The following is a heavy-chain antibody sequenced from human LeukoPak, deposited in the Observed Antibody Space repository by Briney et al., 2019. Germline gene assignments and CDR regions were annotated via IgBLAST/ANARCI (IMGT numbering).Heavy chain of an antibody. CDR1: GFTFSSYW. CDR2: IKQDGSEK. J-gene: IGHJ4*02. CDR3: ARAKMVRGVISLDY. D-gene: IGHD3-10*01. Sequence: GGSLRLSCAASGFTFSSYWMSWVRQAPGKGLEWVANIKQDGSEKYYVDSVKGRFTISRDNAKNSLYLQMNSLRAEDTAVYYCARAKMVRGVISLDYWGQGTLVTVSS. V-gene: IGHV3-7*01.